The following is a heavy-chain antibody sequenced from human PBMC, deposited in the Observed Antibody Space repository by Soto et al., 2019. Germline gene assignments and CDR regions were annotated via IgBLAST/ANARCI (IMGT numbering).Heavy chain of an antibody. CDR1: GYTFTSYG. CDR2: ISAYNGNT. V-gene: IGHV1-18*01. D-gene: IGHD3-22*01. J-gene: IGHJ3*02. Sequence: GASVKVSCKASGYTFTSYGISWVRQAPGQGLEWMGWISAYNGNTNYAQKLQGRVTMTTNTSTSTAYMELRSLRSDDTDMYYCACPSSSYYYDSSGYHSHDAFDIWGQGTMVTVSS. CDR3: ACPSSSYYYDSSGYHSHDAFDI.